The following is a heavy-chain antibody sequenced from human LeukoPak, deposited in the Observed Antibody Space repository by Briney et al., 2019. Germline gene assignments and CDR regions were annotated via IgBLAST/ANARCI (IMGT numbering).Heavy chain of an antibody. Sequence: KPSETLSLTWAVSGCSISSYYRSWVRQPAGKELEWVGGIYSNGSTNYNPSLKSRVTMSVDTSKNQFSLKLSSVTAADTAVYYCARDILGYCSSTSCPTRWFDPWGQGTLVTVSS. V-gene: IGHV4-4*07. CDR3: ARDILGYCSSTSCPTRWFDP. J-gene: IGHJ5*02. CDR1: GCSISSYY. D-gene: IGHD2-2*01. CDR2: IYSNGST.